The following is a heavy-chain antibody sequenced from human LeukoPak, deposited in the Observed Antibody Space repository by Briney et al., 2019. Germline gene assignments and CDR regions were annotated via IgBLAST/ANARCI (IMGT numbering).Heavy chain of an antibody. D-gene: IGHD3-10*01. V-gene: IGHV3-23*01. Sequence: GGSLRLSCAASGFTFSSYAMSWVRQAPGKGLEWVSAISGSGGSTYYADSVKGRFTISRDNSKNTLYLQMNSLRAEDTAVYYCARIPSYYYGSGMPYYFDYWGQGTLVTVSS. CDR2: ISGSGGST. CDR1: GFTFSSYA. J-gene: IGHJ4*02. CDR3: ARIPSYYYGSGMPYYFDY.